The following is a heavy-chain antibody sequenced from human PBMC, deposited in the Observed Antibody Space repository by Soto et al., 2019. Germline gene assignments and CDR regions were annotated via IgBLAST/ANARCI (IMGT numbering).Heavy chain of an antibody. CDR3: ARDLGATVIDYFYYVMDV. Sequence: GASVKVSCKTSGYTFTGYYIHWVRQAPGQGLEWMGWINPNSGGTSSAQKFQGRVTMTRDTSISTAYMELSRLRSDDTAVYYCARDLGATVIDYFYYVMDVWGQGTTVIVSS. CDR2: INPNSGGT. V-gene: IGHV1-2*02. CDR1: GYTFTGYY. D-gene: IGHD4-4*01. J-gene: IGHJ6*02.